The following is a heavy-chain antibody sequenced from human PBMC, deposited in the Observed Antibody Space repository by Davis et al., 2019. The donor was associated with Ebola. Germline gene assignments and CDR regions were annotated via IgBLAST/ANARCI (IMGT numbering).Heavy chain of an antibody. D-gene: IGHD6-19*01. V-gene: IGHV3-23*01. J-gene: IGHJ3*01. CDR2: LGLSADT. CDR3: AKDTSNVWFDV. Sequence: GGSLRLSCAASGFVFSSYVMSWVRRAPGKGLERVSTLGLSADTYYADSVKGRFTISRDNSKNTLHLQMNSLRVEDTAIYYCAKDTSNVWFDVWGQGTMVTVSS. CDR1: GFVFSSYV.